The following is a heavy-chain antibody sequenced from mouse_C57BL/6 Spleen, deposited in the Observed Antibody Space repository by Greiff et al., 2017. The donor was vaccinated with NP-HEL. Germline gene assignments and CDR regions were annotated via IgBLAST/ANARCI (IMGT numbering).Heavy chain of an antibody. V-gene: IGHV5-6*02. J-gene: IGHJ3*01. Sequence: DVKLVESGGDLVKPGGSLKLSCAASGFTFSSYGMSWVRQTPDKRLEWVATISSGGSYTYYPDSVKGRFTISRDNAKNTLYLQMSSLKSEDTAMYYCARGGYGSSYEFAYWGQGTLVTVSA. CDR3: ARGGYGSSYEFAY. D-gene: IGHD1-1*01. CDR2: ISSGGSYT. CDR1: GFTFSSYG.